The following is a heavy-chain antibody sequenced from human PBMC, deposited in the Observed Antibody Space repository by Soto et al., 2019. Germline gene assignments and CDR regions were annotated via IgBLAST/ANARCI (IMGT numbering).Heavy chain of an antibody. CDR3: AKLSESSSDYDFWSGSYYGMDV. J-gene: IGHJ6*02. V-gene: IGHV3-23*01. CDR2: ISGGGGST. Sequence: GGSLRLSCAASGFTFNIYAMNWVRQAPGKGLEWVSGISGGGGSTHYADSVKGRFTISRDNSKNTLYLQMNSLRAEDTAVYYCAKLSESSSDYDFWSGSYYGMDVWGQGTTVTVSS. D-gene: IGHD3-3*01. CDR1: GFTFNIYA.